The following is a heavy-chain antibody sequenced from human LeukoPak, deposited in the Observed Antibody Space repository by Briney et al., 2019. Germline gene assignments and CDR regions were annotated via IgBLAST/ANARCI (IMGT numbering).Heavy chain of an antibody. J-gene: IGHJ6*03. V-gene: IGHV3-21*01. D-gene: IGHD4-17*01. CDR1: GFSFSSYN. CDR2: ISSSGSSI. CDR3: ARDFSNYGDYDYYYYMDV. Sequence: PGGSLRLSCAASGFSFSSYNMNWVRQTPGKGLEWVSTISSSGSSIFYAASVKGRFTISRDNARNSLYLQMNSLRAEDTAVYYCARDFSNYGDYDYYYYMDVWGKGTTVTVSS.